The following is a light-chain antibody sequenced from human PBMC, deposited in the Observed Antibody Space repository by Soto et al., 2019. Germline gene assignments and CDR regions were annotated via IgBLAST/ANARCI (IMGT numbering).Light chain of an antibody. CDR2: GAS. CDR3: QHYNNWWT. V-gene: IGKV3-15*01. J-gene: IGKJ1*01. CDR1: QSGSNN. Sequence: EIVMTQSPATLSVSPGARATLSCMASQSGSNNLAWYQKKPVQAPSLLIYGASTRAAGIPARYSGGVSGTEFAITVSSLQSEDFAVYYCQHYNNWWTFGQGTRVEIK.